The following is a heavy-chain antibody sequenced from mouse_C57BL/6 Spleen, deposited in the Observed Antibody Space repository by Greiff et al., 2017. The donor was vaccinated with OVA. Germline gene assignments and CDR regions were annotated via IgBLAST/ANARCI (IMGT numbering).Heavy chain of an antibody. V-gene: IGHV1-64*01. CDR2: LHPTSGST. Sequence: VQLQQPGAELVKPGASVKLSCKASGYTFTSSWMHWVKQRPGQGLEWIGMLHPTSGSTNYNEKFKSQATLTVDKSSSTAYMQLSRLTSEDSAFYGCTRDYGSSYWFAYWGQGTLVTVSA. CDR3: TRDYGSSYWFAY. J-gene: IGHJ3*01. D-gene: IGHD1-1*01. CDR1: GYTFTSSW.